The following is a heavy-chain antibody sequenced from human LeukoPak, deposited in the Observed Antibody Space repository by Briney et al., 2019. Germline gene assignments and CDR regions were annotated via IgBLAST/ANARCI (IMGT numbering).Heavy chain of an antibody. D-gene: IGHD3-10*01. J-gene: IGHJ6*02. CDR2: INHSGST. CDR1: GGSFSGYY. Sequence: PSETLSLTCAVYGGSFSGYYWNWIRQPPGKGLEWIGEINHSGSTNYNPSLKSRVTISVDTSKNQFSLKLSSVTAADTAVYYCARGRPPATMVRGIYYGMDVWGQGTTVTVSS. CDR3: ARGRPPATMVRGIYYGMDV. V-gene: IGHV4-34*01.